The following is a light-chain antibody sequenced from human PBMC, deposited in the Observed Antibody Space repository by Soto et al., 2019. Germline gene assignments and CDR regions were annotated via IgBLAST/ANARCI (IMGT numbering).Light chain of an antibody. V-gene: IGKV1-5*03. Sequence: DIQIIQSPSTLSASVGDRVTITCRASQSISSWLAWYQQKPGKAPKLLIYKASSLESGVPSRFSGSGSGTEFTLTISSLQPEDFATYYCQQSYSTPGTFGQGTKVDIK. CDR3: QQSYSTPGT. CDR2: KAS. CDR1: QSISSW. J-gene: IGKJ1*01.